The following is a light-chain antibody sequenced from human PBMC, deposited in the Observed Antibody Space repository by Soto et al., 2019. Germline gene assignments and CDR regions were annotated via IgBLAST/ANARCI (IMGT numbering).Light chain of an antibody. CDR2: DVS. CDR1: SSDAGGYNY. CDR3: SSYTSSSTFWV. V-gene: IGLV2-14*01. Sequence: QSALTQPASVSGSPGQSITISCTGTSSDAGGYNYVSWYQQHPGKAPKLMIYDVSNRPSGVSNRFSGSKSGNTASLTISGLQAADEADYYCSSYTSSSTFWVFGGGTKLTVL. J-gene: IGLJ3*02.